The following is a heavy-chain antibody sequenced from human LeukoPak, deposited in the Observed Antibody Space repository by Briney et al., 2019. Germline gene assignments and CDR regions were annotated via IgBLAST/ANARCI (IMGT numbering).Heavy chain of an antibody. Sequence: PGGSLRLSCSASGFTFSTLPMHWVRQAPGTGLEYVSGSSSNGGSTYYADSAKGRFIISRDNSKNTLYLQMSSLRPEDTAVYYCVNQISGWVYWGQGTLVTVSS. CDR2: SSSNGGST. CDR1: GFTFSTLP. J-gene: IGHJ4*02. V-gene: IGHV3-64D*06. CDR3: VNQISGWVY. D-gene: IGHD6-19*01.